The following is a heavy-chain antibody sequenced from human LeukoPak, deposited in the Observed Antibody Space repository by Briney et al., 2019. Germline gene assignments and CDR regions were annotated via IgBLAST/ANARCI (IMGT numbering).Heavy chain of an antibody. V-gene: IGHV4-61*05. D-gene: IGHD1-1*01. J-gene: IGHJ6*03. CDR1: GGSISSSSYY. CDR2: IHYSGTT. Sequence: SETLSLTCTVSGGSISSSSYYWGWIRQTPGKGLEWIGYIHYSGTTNYNPSLKSRVTISVDTSKNQFSLELSSVTAADTAVYFCARVSWFPGTSYYYMDVWGKGTTVTVSS. CDR3: ARVSWFPGTSYYYMDV.